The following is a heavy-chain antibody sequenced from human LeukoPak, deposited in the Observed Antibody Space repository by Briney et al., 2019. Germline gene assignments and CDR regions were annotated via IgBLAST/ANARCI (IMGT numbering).Heavy chain of an antibody. CDR3: ARGTYYYDSSGPLDY. CDR2: ISSSSSYI. V-gene: IGHV3-21*01. CDR1: GFTFNNYL. D-gene: IGHD3-22*01. Sequence: GGSLRLSCAASGFTFNNYLMSWVRQAPGKGLEWVSSISSSSSYIYYADSVKGRFTISRDNAKNSLYLQMNSLRAEDTAVYYCARGTYYYDSSGPLDYWGQGTLVTVSS. J-gene: IGHJ4*02.